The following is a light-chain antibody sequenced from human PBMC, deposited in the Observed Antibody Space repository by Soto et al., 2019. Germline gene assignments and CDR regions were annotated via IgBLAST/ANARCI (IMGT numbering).Light chain of an antibody. V-gene: IGKV3-11*01. CDR3: QQRPNWPLT. Sequence: EIVLTQSPATLSLSPGEGATLSCRASQSISSHLDWYQQKPGQAPRLLMYDASNRATGIPARFSGSGSGTDFTLTISSLAPEDFAVYYCQQRPNWPLTFGGGTKVEIK. CDR2: DAS. J-gene: IGKJ4*01. CDR1: QSISSH.